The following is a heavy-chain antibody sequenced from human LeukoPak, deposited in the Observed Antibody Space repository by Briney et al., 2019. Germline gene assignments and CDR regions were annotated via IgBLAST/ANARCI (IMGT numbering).Heavy chain of an antibody. CDR3: ARRIAVAGTVAAAGFDY. V-gene: IGHV4-39*01. CDR1: GGSISSSSYY. D-gene: IGHD6-19*01. CDR2: IYYSGST. J-gene: IGHJ4*02. Sequence: PSETLSLTCTVSGGSISSSSYYWGWIRQPPGKGLEWIGSIYYSGSTYYNPSLKSRVTISVDTSKNQFSLKLSSVTAADTAVYYCARRIAVAGTVAAAGFDYWGQGTLVTVSS.